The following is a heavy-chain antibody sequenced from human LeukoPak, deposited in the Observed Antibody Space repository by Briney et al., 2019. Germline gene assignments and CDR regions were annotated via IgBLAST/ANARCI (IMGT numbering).Heavy chain of an antibody. V-gene: IGHV1-8*01. J-gene: IGHJ3*02. Sequence: GASVKVSCKASGYTLTSYDIDWVRQATGQGLEWMGRITTNSGNTDYAQKLQGRVAMTRNTSISTVYMELSSLKSEDTAVYDCARGLLQFWNGYTADVFDIWGQGTMVTVSS. CDR2: ITTNSGNT. CDR3: ARGLLQFWNGYTADVFDI. CDR1: GYTLTSYD. D-gene: IGHD3-3*01.